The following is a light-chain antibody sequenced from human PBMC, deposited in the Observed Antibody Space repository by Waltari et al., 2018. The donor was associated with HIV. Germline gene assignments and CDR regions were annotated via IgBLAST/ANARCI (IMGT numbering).Light chain of an antibody. CDR2: DTF. CDR1: SGPVTSGHH. V-gene: IGLV7-46*01. J-gene: IGLJ2*01. CDR3: LLSYAGARPVV. Sequence: QAVVTQEPSLTVSPGGTVTLTCGPSSGPVTSGHHSYWFQQKSGQAPRTLIYDTFNKHSWTPARFSGSLLGGKAALTLSGAQPEDEAEYFCLLSYAGARPVVFGGGTSLTVL.